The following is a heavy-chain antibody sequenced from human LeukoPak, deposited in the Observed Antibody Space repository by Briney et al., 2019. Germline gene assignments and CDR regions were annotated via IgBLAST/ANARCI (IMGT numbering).Heavy chain of an antibody. CDR1: GGSFSGYY. V-gene: IGHV4-34*01. CDR3: ARFTSSSDYQFAFDY. D-gene: IGHD4-11*01. CDR2: INHSGST. J-gene: IGHJ4*02. Sequence: SETLSLTCAVYGGSFSGYYWSWIRQPPGKGLEWIGEINHSGSTNYNPSLKSRVTISVDTSKNQFSLKLSSVTAADTAMYYCARFTSSSDYQFAFDYWGQGTLVTVSS.